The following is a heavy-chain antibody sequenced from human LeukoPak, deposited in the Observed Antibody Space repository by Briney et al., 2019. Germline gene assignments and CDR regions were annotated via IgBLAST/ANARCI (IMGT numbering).Heavy chain of an antibody. J-gene: IGHJ4*02. D-gene: IGHD6-13*01. V-gene: IGHV3-48*03. CDR3: ARVGVFSSSWLLY. Sequence: GGSLRLSCAASGFTFSSYEMNWVRQAPGKGLEWVSSISRGAITIYYADSVKGRFTVYRDNAKNSLYLQMNSLGAEDTAVYYCARVGVFSSSWLLYWGQGTLVTVSS. CDR1: GFTFSSYE. CDR2: ISRGAITI.